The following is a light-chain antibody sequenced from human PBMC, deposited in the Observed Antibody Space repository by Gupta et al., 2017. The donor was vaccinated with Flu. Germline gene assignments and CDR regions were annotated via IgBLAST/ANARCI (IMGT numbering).Light chain of an antibody. Sequence: IVLTQSPGTLSLSPGERATLSCRASQSVSSSYLAWYQQKPGQAPRLLIYGASSRATGIPDRFSGSGFGTDFTLTISRLEPEDFAVYYCQQYGSSPPWTFGQGTKVEIK. CDR3: QQYGSSPPWT. CDR1: QSVSSSY. CDR2: GAS. V-gene: IGKV3-20*01. J-gene: IGKJ1*01.